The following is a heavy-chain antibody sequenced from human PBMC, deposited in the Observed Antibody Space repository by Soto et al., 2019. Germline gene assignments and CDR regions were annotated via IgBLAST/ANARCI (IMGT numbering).Heavy chain of an antibody. J-gene: IGHJ4*02. CDR2: IIPILGIA. D-gene: IGHD3-3*01. Sequence: QVQLVQSGAEVKKPGSSVKVSCKASGGTFSSYTISWVRQAPGQGLEWMGRIIPILGIANYAQKFQGRVTITEDKATSTAYMELSSLRSEDTAVYYCARDDATYYGGYWGQGTLVTVSS. CDR1: GGTFSSYT. CDR3: ARDDATYYGGY. V-gene: IGHV1-69*08.